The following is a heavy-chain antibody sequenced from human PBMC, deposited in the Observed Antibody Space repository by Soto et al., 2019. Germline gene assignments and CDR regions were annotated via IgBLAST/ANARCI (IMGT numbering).Heavy chain of an antibody. D-gene: IGHD2-8*01. Sequence: ASVKVSCKASGYTFTDYDMHWVRQAPGHGLEWVGCINSYSGATNFAQKLQGRVTMTRETSITTAYMELNRLTSDDTAVYYCARGGAHCSNGVCLGQYWGQGTLVTVSS. CDR3: ARGGAHCSNGVCLGQY. V-gene: IGHV1-2*02. CDR1: GYTFTDYD. J-gene: IGHJ4*02. CDR2: INSYSGAT.